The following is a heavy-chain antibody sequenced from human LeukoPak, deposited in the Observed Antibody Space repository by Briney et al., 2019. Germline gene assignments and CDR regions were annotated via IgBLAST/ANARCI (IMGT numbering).Heavy chain of an antibody. D-gene: IGHD6-19*01. CDR2: ISSDGGST. V-gene: IGHV3-64*01. J-gene: IGHJ4*02. CDR1: GFTFSDYF. Sequence: GGSLRLSCAASGFTFSDYFIHWVRQAPGKGLEYVSAISSDGGSTYYANSVKGGFTISRDNSRNTVYLQMGSLRAEDMAVYYCAREASSGWPDHWGQGTLVTVSS. CDR3: AREASSGWPDH.